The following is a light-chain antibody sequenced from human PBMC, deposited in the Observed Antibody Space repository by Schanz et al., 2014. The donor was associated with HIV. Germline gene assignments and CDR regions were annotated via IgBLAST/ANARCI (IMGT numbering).Light chain of an antibody. CDR2: GTS. V-gene: IGLV1-40*01. Sequence: QSVLTQPPSVSGAPGQRITISCTGSSSNIGAGYYVHWYQQFPGTAPKLLVYGTSDRPSRVPDRFSGSKSGTSASLAITGLQAEDEADYYCQSFDSSLRASVFGGGTKVTVL. J-gene: IGLJ3*02. CDR1: SSNIGAGYY. CDR3: QSFDSSLRASV.